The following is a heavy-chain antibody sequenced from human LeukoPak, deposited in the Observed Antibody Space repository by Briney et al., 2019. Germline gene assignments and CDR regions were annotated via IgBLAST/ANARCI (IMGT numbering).Heavy chain of an antibody. Sequence: PSETLSLTCTVSGGSISSYYWSWIRQPPGKGLEWIGYIYYSGSTNYNPSLKSRVTISVDTSKNQFSLKLSSVTAADTAVYYCARVTAAEALDYWGQGTLVTVSS. J-gene: IGHJ4*02. CDR1: GGSISSYY. V-gene: IGHV4-59*01. D-gene: IGHD6-13*01. CDR3: ARVTAAEALDY. CDR2: IYYSGST.